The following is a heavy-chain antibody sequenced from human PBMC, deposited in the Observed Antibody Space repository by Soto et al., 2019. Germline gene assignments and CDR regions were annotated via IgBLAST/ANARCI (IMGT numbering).Heavy chain of an antibody. J-gene: IGHJ4*02. CDR1: GGTFSSYA. Sequence: EASVKVSCKASGGTFSSYAISWVRQAPGQGLEWMGGIIPIFGTANYAQKFQGRVTITADESTSTAYMELSSLRSEDTAVYYCARWYTNRGPSGTVGGSMFDYWGQGTLVTVSS. CDR3: ARWYTNRGPSGTVGGSMFDY. D-gene: IGHD1-1*01. CDR2: IIPIFGTA. V-gene: IGHV1-69*13.